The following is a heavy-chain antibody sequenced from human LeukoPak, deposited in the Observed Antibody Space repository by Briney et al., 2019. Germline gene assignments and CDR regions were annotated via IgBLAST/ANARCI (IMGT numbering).Heavy chain of an antibody. Sequence: GGSLRLSCAASGFTFSTYAMSWVRQAPGKGLEWVSAVRGSGSDTYYADSVKGRFTISRDNTKNTLHLQMNSLRAEDTAIYYCAKTSRVNSAYDSPFDYWGQGTLVTVSS. CDR1: GFTFSTYA. CDR2: VRGSGSDT. CDR3: AKTSRVNSAYDSPFDY. V-gene: IGHV3-23*01. D-gene: IGHD5-12*01. J-gene: IGHJ4*02.